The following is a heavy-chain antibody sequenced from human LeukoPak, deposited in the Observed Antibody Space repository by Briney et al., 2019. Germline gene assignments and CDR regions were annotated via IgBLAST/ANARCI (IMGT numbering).Heavy chain of an antibody. V-gene: IGHV1-18*01. J-gene: IGHJ3*02. CDR2: ISAYNGNT. CDR1: GYTFTSYR. D-gene: IGHD6-19*01. CDR3: GRDVGIAVAGTRLDDAFDI. Sequence: GASVNFSCKASGYTFTSYRISWVRQAPGQGLEWMGCISAYNGNTNYAQQLQGRVTMTTDTSTSPAYRELRSLRSDDTAVYYCGRDVGIAVAGTRLDDAFDIWGQGTMVTVSS.